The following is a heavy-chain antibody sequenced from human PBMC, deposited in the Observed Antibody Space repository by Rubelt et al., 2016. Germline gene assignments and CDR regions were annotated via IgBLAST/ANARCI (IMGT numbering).Heavy chain of an antibody. D-gene: IGHD6-6*01. V-gene: IGHV3-30*04. CDR3: ARDGSSRNKAFDY. J-gene: IGHJ4*02. Sequence: GKGLEWVAVISYDGSNKYYADSVKGRFTISRDNSKNTLYLQMNSLRAEDTAVYYCARDGSSRNKAFDYWGQGTLVTVSS. CDR2: ISYDGSNK.